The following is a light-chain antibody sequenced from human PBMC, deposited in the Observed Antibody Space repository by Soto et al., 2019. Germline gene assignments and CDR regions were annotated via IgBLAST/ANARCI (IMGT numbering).Light chain of an antibody. J-gene: IGKJ1*01. CDR1: QGLSSY. CDR2: KAS. V-gene: IGKV1-8*01. CDR3: QQYNSFIWT. Sequence: QYSSSFSAGTGERGDTTCRASQGLSSYLAWYQQKPGKAPKLLISKASILDSGVPSRFSGSGSGTEFNLTISSLQPEDFATYYCQQYNSFIWTFGQGTMVAIK.